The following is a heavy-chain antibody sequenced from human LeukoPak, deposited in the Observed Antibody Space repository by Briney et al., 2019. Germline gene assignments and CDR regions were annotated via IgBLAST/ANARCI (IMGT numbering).Heavy chain of an antibody. CDR2: ISPGDSDN. CDR3: TKQMERGGSGSYFPCSS. Sequence: GESLKIPCQGSGYDFNDYLVGWVRQTPGRGLEWMGVISPGDSDNRYRPPFQAQVYMSADKSISSAYLQWRRLKASDTALYFCTKQMERGGSGSYFPCSSWGQGTLVTVSS. CDR1: GYDFNDYL. V-gene: IGHV5-51*01. J-gene: IGHJ4*02. D-gene: IGHD3-10*01.